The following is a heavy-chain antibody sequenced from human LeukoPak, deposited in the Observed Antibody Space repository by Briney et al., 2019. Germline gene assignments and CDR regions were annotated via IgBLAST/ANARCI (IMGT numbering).Heavy chain of an antibody. CDR2: ISSSGSTI. V-gene: IGHV3-11*01. J-gene: IGHJ4*02. Sequence: GGSLRLSCAASGFTFSDYYMSWIRQAPGKGLEWVSYISSSGSTIYYADSVKGRFTISRDNAKNSLYLQVNSLRAEDTAVYYCARSRVGPSYYFDYWGQGTLVTVSS. CDR3: ARSRVGPSYYFDY. D-gene: IGHD3-10*01. CDR1: GFTFSDYY.